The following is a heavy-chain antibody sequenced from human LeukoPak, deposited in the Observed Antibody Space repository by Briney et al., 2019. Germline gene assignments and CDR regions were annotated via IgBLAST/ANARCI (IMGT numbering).Heavy chain of an antibody. V-gene: IGHV3-21*01. CDR1: GFTFRSHN. CDR2: IGSDGSYI. D-gene: IGHD1-1*01. Sequence: GGSLRLSCAASGFTFRSHNMNWGRQAPMKGLEWVSSIGSDGSYIYYADSVKGRFTISRDNAKNSLYLQMNSLTAEDTAVYYCARKMKTGDRVGAFDIWGQGTVVTISS. J-gene: IGHJ3*02. CDR3: ARKMKTGDRVGAFDI.